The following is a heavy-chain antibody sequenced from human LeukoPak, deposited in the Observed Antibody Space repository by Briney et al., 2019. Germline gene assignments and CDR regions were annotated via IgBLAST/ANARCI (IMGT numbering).Heavy chain of an antibody. V-gene: IGHV3-7*01. Sequence: GGSLRLSCGPSGFTHTSSLMSWVRHAPGRGGGWGANINDAGTEQIYVDSGKGRFTLARDNTKNSVHLLMNSLRVEDTAVYYCARDWEHSRYNWGQGTLVTVSS. J-gene: IGHJ4*02. CDR1: GFTHTSSL. CDR2: INDAGTEQ. CDR3: ARDWEHSRYN. D-gene: IGHD6-13*01.